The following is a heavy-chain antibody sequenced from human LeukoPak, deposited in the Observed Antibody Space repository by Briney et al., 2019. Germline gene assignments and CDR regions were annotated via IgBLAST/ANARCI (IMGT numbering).Heavy chain of an antibody. Sequence: SGPALLKPTQTLTLTCTFSGFSLSTSGMCVSWIRQPPGKALEWLARIDWDDDKYYSTSLRTRLTISKDTSKNQVVLTMTNMDPVDTATYYSARIYGSGSLIDYWGQGTLVTVPS. V-gene: IGHV2-70*11. J-gene: IGHJ4*02. CDR1: GFSLSTSGMC. CDR3: ARIYGSGSLIDY. CDR2: IDWDDDK. D-gene: IGHD3-10*01.